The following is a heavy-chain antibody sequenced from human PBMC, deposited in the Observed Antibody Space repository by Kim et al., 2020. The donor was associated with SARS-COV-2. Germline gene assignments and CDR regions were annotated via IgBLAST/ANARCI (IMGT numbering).Heavy chain of an antibody. Sequence: SVKVSCKASGGTFSSYAISWVRQAPGQGLEWMGGIIPIFGTANYAQKFQGRVTITADESTSTAYMELSSLRSEDTAVYYCARGPYCGGDCYSFDYWGQGTLVTVSS. CDR3: ARGPYCGGDCYSFDY. V-gene: IGHV1-69*13. CDR1: GGTFSSYA. CDR2: IIPIFGTA. J-gene: IGHJ4*02. D-gene: IGHD2-21*01.